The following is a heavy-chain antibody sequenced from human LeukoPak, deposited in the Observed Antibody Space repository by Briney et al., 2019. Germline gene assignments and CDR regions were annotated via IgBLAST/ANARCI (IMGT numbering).Heavy chain of an antibody. J-gene: IGHJ3*02. D-gene: IGHD4-17*01. Sequence: ASVKLSCTASGGTFSSYATSWVRQAPGQGLEWMGGIIPIFGTANYARKFQGRVTITADESTSTAYMELSSLRSEDTAVYYCARLDYGDQSAPVVINAFDIWGQGTMVTVSS. CDR1: GGTFSSYA. CDR2: IIPIFGTA. V-gene: IGHV1-69*13. CDR3: ARLDYGDQSAPVVINAFDI.